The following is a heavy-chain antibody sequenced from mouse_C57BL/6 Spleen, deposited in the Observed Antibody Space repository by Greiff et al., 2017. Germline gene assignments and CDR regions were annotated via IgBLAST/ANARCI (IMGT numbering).Heavy chain of an antibody. J-gene: IGHJ1*03. CDR1: GFTFSDYG. CDR2: ISSGSSTI. CDR3: ARPYYYGSSYEGYFDV. V-gene: IGHV5-17*01. Sequence: EVKLMESGGGLVKPGGSLKLSCAASGFTFSDYGMHWVRQAPEKGLEWVAYISSGSSTIYYADTVKGRFTISRDNAKNTLFLQMTSLRSEDTAMYYCARPYYYGSSYEGYFDVWGTGTTVTVSS. D-gene: IGHD1-1*01.